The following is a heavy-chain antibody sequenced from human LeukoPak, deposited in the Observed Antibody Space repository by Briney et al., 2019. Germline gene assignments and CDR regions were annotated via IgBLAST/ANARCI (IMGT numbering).Heavy chain of an antibody. CDR1: GGTFSSYA. CDR2: IIPILGIA. D-gene: IGHD2-2*02. CDR3: ARDYWMAPAGIFHL. J-gene: IGHJ5*02. Sequence: ASVKVSCKASGGTFSSYAISWVRQAPGQGLEWMGRIIPILGIANYAQKFQGRVTITADKSTSTAYMELSSLRSEDTAVYYCARDYWMAPAGIFHLWGQGTLVTVSS. V-gene: IGHV1-69*04.